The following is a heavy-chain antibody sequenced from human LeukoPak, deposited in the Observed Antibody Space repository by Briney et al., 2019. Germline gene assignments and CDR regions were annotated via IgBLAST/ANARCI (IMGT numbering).Heavy chain of an antibody. V-gene: IGHV4-59*01. CDR2: IYYSGST. Sequence: PSETLSLTXTVSGGSISSYYWSWIRQPPGKGLEWIEYIYYSGSTNYNPSLKSRVTISVDTSKNQFSLKLSSVTAADTAVYYCARGSTIFGVVIWNNFDYWGQGTLVTVSS. J-gene: IGHJ4*02. CDR1: GGSISSYY. D-gene: IGHD3-3*01. CDR3: ARGSTIFGVVIWNNFDY.